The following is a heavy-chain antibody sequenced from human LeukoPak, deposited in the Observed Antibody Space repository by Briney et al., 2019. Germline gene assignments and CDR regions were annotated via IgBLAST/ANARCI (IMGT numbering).Heavy chain of an antibody. Sequence: SETLSLTCTVSGGSISSGSYYWSWIRQPAGKGLEWIGRIYTSGSTNYNPSLKSRVTISVDTSKNQFSLKLSSVTAADTAVYYCARPGVGATSGNDAFDIWGQGTMVTVSS. V-gene: IGHV4-61*02. D-gene: IGHD1-26*01. J-gene: IGHJ3*02. CDR1: GGSISSGSYY. CDR2: IYTSGST. CDR3: ARPGVGATSGNDAFDI.